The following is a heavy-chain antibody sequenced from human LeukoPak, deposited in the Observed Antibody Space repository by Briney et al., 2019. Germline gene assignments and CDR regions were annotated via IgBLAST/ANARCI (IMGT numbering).Heavy chain of an antibody. J-gene: IGHJ6*03. V-gene: IGHV1-8*03. D-gene: IGHD4-11*01. Sequence: GASVKVSCKASGYTFTSYDINWVRQATGQGLEWMGWMNPNSGNTGYAQKFQGRVTITRNTSISTAYMELSSLRSEDTAVYYCARVPGAVTTYYYYYMDVWGKGTTVTVSS. CDR2: MNPNSGNT. CDR3: ARVPGAVTTYYYYYMDV. CDR1: GYTFTSYD.